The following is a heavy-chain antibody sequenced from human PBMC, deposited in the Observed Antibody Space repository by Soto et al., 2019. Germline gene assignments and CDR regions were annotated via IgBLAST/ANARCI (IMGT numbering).Heavy chain of an antibody. CDR1: GYTFTSYG. CDR2: ISAYNGNT. J-gene: IGHJ6*02. CDR3: ARDWELRYFDWPTYYYYGMDV. Sequence: ASVKVSCKASGYTFTSYGISWVRQAPGQGLEWMGWISAYNGNTNYAQKLQGRVTMTTDTSTSTAYMELRSLRSDDTAVYYCARDWELRYFDWPTYYYYGMDVWGQGTTVTVS. V-gene: IGHV1-18*01. D-gene: IGHD3-9*01.